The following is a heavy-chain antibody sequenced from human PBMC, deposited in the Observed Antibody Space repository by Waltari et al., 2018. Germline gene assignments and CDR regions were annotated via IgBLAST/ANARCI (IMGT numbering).Heavy chain of an antibody. CDR3: ARGMITFGGVIVKDDAFDI. D-gene: IGHD3-16*02. J-gene: IGHJ3*02. Sequence: QVQLQESGPGLVKPSETLSLTCAVSGYSISSGYYWGWIRQPPGKGLEWIGSIYHSGSTYYNPSLKRRVTISVDTSKNQFSLKLSSVTAADTAVYYCARGMITFGGVIVKDDAFDIWGQGTMVTVSS. CDR2: IYHSGST. V-gene: IGHV4-38-2*01. CDR1: GYSISSGYY.